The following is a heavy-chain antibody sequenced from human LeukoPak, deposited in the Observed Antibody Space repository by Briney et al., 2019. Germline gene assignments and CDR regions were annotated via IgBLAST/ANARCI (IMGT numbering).Heavy chain of an antibody. CDR3: ARDRSYSSVWD. D-gene: IGHD6-19*01. Sequence: SETLSLTCAVSGDSISSGVYYWSWIRQPPGKGLEWIGYIWHSGSTYYNPSLKSRVTISVDRSKNQFSLRLSSVTAADTAVYYCARDRSYSSVWDWGQGTLVTVSS. CDR2: IWHSGST. J-gene: IGHJ4*02. V-gene: IGHV4-30-2*01. CDR1: GDSISSGVYY.